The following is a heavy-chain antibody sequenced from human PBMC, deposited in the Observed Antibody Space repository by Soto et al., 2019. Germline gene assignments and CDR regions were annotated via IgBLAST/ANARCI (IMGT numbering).Heavy chain of an antibody. CDR3: ARHVPAAGYYYGMDV. J-gene: IGHJ6*02. CDR1: GGTFSSYA. V-gene: IGHV1-69*12. D-gene: IGHD2-2*01. Sequence: QVQLVQSGAEVKTPGSSVKVSCKASGGTFSSYAISWVRQAPGQGLEWMGGIIPIFGTANYEQKVQGRVTITADESTSTAYMELSSLRSEDTVVYYCARHVPAAGYYYGMDVWGQGTTVTVSS. CDR2: IIPIFGTA.